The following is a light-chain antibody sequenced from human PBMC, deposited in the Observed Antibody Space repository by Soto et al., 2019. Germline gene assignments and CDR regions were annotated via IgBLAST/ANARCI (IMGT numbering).Light chain of an antibody. J-gene: IGKJ1*01. CDR3: QQYGSSGT. CDR1: QSVSNNY. V-gene: IGKV3-20*01. Sequence: EMVMTQSPVTLSVSPGERATLSCRASQSVSNNYLAWYQQKPGQAPRLLIYGASNRATGIPDRFSGSGSGTDFTLTISRLEPEDFAVYYCQQYGSSGTFGQGTKV. CDR2: GAS.